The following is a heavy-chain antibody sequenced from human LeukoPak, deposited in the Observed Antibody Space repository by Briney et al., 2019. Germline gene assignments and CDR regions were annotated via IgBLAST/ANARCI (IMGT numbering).Heavy chain of an antibody. V-gene: IGHV3-30*18. J-gene: IGHJ4*02. Sequence: SGGSLRLSCAASGFTFSSYGMHWVRQAPGKGLEWVAVISYDGSNKYYADSVKGRFTISRDNSKNTLYLQMNSLRAEDTAVYYCAKKIFDYWGQGTLVTVSS. CDR3: AKKIFDY. CDR2: ISYDGSNK. CDR1: GFTFSSYG.